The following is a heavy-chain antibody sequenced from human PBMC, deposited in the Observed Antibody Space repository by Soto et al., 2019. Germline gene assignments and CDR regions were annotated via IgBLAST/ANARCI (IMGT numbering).Heavy chain of an antibody. V-gene: IGHV6-1*01. J-gene: IGHJ5*02. Sequence: SQTLSLTCAISGDSVSSNSAAWNWIRQSPSRGLEWLGRTYYRSKWYNDYAVSVKSRITINPDTSKNQFSLQLNSVTPEDTAVYYCARGGIAAGAQGNWLDPWGQGTLVTFSS. CDR2: TYYRSKWYN. CDR1: GDSVSSNSAA. D-gene: IGHD6-13*01. CDR3: ARGGIAAGAQGNWLDP.